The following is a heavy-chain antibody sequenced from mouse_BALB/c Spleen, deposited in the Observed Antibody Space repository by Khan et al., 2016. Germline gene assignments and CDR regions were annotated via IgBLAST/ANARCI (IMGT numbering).Heavy chain of an antibody. V-gene: IGHV9-1*02. Sequence: QIQLVQSGPELKKPGETVKISCKASGCTFTNYGMNWVKQAPGKGLKWMGWINTYTGEPTYADDFKGRFAFSLETSASAAYLQINNLKNEDMGTYFCAKITTVGYYAMDYWGQGTSVTVSS. CDR3: AKITTVGYYAMDY. D-gene: IGHD1-1*01. J-gene: IGHJ4*01. CDR1: GCTFTNYG. CDR2: INTYTGEP.